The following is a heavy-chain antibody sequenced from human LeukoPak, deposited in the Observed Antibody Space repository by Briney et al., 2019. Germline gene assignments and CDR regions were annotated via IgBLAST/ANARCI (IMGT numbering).Heavy chain of an antibody. D-gene: IGHD3-9*01. V-gene: IGHV4-34*01. Sequence: SETLSLTCAVYGGSFSGYYWSWIRQPPGKGLEWIGEINHSGSTNYNPSLKSRVTISVDTSKNQFSLKLSSVTAADTAVYYCERGMSGLVSWGQGTLVTVSS. J-gene: IGHJ5*02. CDR2: INHSGST. CDR3: ERGMSGLVS. CDR1: GGSFSGYY.